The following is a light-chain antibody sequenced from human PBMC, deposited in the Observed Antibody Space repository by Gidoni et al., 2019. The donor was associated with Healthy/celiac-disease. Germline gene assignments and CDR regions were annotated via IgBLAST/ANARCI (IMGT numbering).Light chain of an antibody. CDR3: NSRDSSGNHLV. CDR1: SLRSYY. V-gene: IGLV3-19*01. Sequence: SSELTQDPAVSVALGQTVRITCQGDSLRSYYASWYQQKPGQAPVLVIYGQNNRPSGIPDLFSGSSSGNTASLPITGAQAEDEADYYCNSRDSSGNHLVFGGGTKLSVL. CDR2: GQN. J-gene: IGLJ2*01.